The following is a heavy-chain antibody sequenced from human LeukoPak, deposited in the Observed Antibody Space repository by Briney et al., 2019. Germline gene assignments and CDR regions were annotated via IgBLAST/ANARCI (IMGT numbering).Heavy chain of an antibody. CDR3: ARSIRGYYYDNSGFSYYFDY. V-gene: IGHV3-7*01. CDR1: GFTFNSYS. CDR2: INQDGSEK. Sequence: PGGSLRLSCAVSGFTFNSYSMSWVRQAPGKGLEWVADINQDGSEKYYVDSVKGRFTISRDNAKNSQFLQMNSLRAEDTAVYFCARSIRGYYYDNSGFSYYFDYWGQGTLVTVSS. D-gene: IGHD3-22*01. J-gene: IGHJ4*02.